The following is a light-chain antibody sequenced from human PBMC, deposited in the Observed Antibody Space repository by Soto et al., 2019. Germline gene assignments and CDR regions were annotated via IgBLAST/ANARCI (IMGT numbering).Light chain of an antibody. J-gene: IGKJ1*01. CDR2: GAS. CDR1: QSVSSN. CDR3: QQYNNWLRT. Sequence: ETVMTQSPVTLSVSPGERATLSCRASQSVSSNLAWYQQKPGQAPRLLIYGASTRATGIPARFSGSGSGTEFTLTISSLQSEDFAVYYCQQYNNWLRTFGQGTKVEIK. V-gene: IGKV3-15*01.